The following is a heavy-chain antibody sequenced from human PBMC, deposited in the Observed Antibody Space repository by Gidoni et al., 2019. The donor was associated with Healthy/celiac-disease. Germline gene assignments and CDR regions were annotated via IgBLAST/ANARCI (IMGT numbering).Heavy chain of an antibody. V-gene: IGHV3-53*02. Sequence: EVQLVETGGGLIQPGGSLRLSCAASGFTVSSNYMSWVRQAPGKGLEWVSVIYSGGSTYYADSVKGRFTISRDNSKNTLYLQMNSLRAEDTAVYYCARDRGVYDILTGYDYGMDVWGQGTTVTVSS. CDR2: IYSGGST. D-gene: IGHD3-9*01. CDR3: ARDRGVYDILTGYDYGMDV. CDR1: GFTVSSNY. J-gene: IGHJ6*02.